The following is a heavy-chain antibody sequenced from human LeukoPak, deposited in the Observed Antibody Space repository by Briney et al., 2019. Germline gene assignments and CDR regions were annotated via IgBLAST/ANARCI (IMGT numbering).Heavy chain of an antibody. V-gene: IGHV4-39*07. CDR2: IYYSGST. J-gene: IGHJ4*02. CDR3: ARVPDIDSSAYFTL. Sequence: PSETLSLTCAVSGGSISSSSYYWGWIRQPPGKGLEWIGSIYYSGSTYYNPSLKSRVTISADTSKNQFSLKLSSVTAADTAVYYCARVPDIDSSAYFTLWGLGTLVTVSS. CDR1: GGSISSSSYY. D-gene: IGHD3-22*01.